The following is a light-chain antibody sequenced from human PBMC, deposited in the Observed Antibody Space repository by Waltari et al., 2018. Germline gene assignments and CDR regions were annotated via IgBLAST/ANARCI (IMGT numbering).Light chain of an antibody. Sequence: EIVLTQSPATLSLSPGERATLSCRASQSVSSYLAWYQHKPGQAPRLLIYNASNRATGIPARFSCSGSGTDFTLTISSLEPEDFAVYYCQQRSNWPRTFGQGTKVEIK. CDR1: QSVSSY. V-gene: IGKV3-11*01. J-gene: IGKJ1*01. CDR3: QQRSNWPRT. CDR2: NAS.